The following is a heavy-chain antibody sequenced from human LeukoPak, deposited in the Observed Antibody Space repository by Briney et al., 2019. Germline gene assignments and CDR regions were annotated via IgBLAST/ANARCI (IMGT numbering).Heavy chain of an antibody. CDR1: GFTFSSYA. D-gene: IGHD3-22*01. V-gene: IGHV3-23*01. CDR2: ISGSGGST. J-gene: IGHJ3*02. Sequence: GGSLRLSCAASGFTFSSYAMSWVRQAPGKGPEWVSAISGSGGSTYYADSVKGRFTISRDNSKNTLYLQMNSLRAEDTAVYYCAKIPHAIVVASDAFDIWGQGTMVTVSS. CDR3: AKIPHAIVVASDAFDI.